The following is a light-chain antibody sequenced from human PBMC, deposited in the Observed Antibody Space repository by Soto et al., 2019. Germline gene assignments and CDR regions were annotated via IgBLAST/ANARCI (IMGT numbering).Light chain of an antibody. CDR2: DVS. CDR3: SSYTSSKTYV. Sequence: QSALTQPASVSGSPGQSITISCTGTSSDVGGYNYVSWYQHHPGKAPKLMIYDVSNRPSGVSNRFSGSKSGNTASLTISGLRAEDEADYYCSSYTSSKTYVFGTGTKVTVL. V-gene: IGLV2-14*03. J-gene: IGLJ1*01. CDR1: SSDVGGYNY.